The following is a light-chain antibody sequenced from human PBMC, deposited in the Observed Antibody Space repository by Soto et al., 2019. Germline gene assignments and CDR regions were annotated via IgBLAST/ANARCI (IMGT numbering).Light chain of an antibody. J-gene: IGLJ1*01. CDR2: EVS. CDR3: SSYAXXXXXXX. CDR1: SSDVGGYNY. V-gene: IGLV2-8*01. Sequence: QSALTQPPSASGSPGQSVTISCTGTSSDVGGYNYVSWYQQHPGKAPKLMIYEVSKRPSGVPDRFSGSKSGNTASLTVSGXXXEDEADYYCSSYAXXXXXXXFGTG.